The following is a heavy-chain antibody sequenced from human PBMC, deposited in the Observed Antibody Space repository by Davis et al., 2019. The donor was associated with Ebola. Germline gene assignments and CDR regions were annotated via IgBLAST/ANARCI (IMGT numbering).Heavy chain of an antibody. D-gene: IGHD3-9*01. CDR3: ARDRRPTVYSGLDV. J-gene: IGHJ6*02. CDR2: IKHDGSEN. V-gene: IGHV3-7*01. Sequence: AGSLSLSCAASGFAFNYYWMSWVRQAPGQGLEWVGNIKHDGSENYFMDSVKGRFTISRDNAQNSVFLQMNSLRVEDTAVYYCARDRRPTVYSGLDVWGQGTTVTVSS. CDR1: GFAFNYYW.